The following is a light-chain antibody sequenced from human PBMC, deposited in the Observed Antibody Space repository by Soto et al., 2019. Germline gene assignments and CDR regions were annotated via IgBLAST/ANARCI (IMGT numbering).Light chain of an antibody. V-gene: IGLV1-51*01. CDR3: GTWDTSLSFVV. CDR1: SSNIGNNY. CDR2: DNN. Sequence: QSVLTQPPSVSAAPGQKVTISCSGSSSNIGNNYVSWYQQVPGIAPKLLIYDNNKRPSGIPDRFSASKSGTSATLGITGLQTGDEADYYCGTWDTSLSFVVFGGGTKLTVL. J-gene: IGLJ2*01.